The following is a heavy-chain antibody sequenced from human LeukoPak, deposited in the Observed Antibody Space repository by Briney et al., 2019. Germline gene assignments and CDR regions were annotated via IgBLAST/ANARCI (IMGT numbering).Heavy chain of an antibody. CDR1: GFTLSTYV. CDR2: IWYDGSKK. CDR3: AREMNYGDYFDY. D-gene: IGHD4-17*01. Sequence: GGSLRLSCAASGFTLSTYVMHWVRQAPGKGLEWVAVIWYDGSKKDYADSVKGRFTISRDNSKNTLYLQMNSLRAEDTAVYYCAREMNYGDYFDYWGQGTLVTVSS. V-gene: IGHV3-33*01. J-gene: IGHJ4*02.